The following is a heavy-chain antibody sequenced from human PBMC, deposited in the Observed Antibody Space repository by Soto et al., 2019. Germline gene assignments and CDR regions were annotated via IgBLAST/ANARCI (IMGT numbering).Heavy chain of an antibody. D-gene: IGHD1-26*01. Sequence: EVQLLESGGGLVQPGGSLRLSCAASGFTFSSYAMRWVRQAPGKGLEWVSAISGSGGSTYYADSVKGRFTVSRDTSKNRLYLQMRSLRAEDTAVYYCARRGSGSDYDYWGQGTLVTVSS. CDR3: ARRGSGSDYDY. CDR2: ISGSGGST. CDR1: GFTFSSYA. J-gene: IGHJ4*02. V-gene: IGHV3-23*01.